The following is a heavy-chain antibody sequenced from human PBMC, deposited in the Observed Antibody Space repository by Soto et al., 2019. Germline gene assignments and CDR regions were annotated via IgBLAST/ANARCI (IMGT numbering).Heavy chain of an antibody. V-gene: IGHV1-18*01. Sequence: GASVKVSCKASGYTFNTYGITWVRQAPGQGLEWMGWINPYNGNTKFAQKLQDGVTMTTATSTSTAYMELASLRSDDTAVYYCARGCIAVTTHLCYWGQGTLVTVSS. CDR2: INPYNGNT. J-gene: IGHJ4*02. D-gene: IGHD4-17*01. CDR3: ARGCIAVTTHLCY. CDR1: GYTFNTYG.